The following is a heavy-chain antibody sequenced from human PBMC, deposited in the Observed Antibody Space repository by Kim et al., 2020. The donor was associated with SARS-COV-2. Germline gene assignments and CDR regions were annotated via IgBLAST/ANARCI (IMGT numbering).Heavy chain of an antibody. CDR3: ARVAGEGY. Sequence: GGSLRLSCAASGFSFSTYNMNWVRQAPGKGLEWVSSITTTGSCADYAESVKGRFTISRDNTKNPLYLQMNNLRAEDTAVYYCARVAGEGYRGQGTLVTVSS. CDR1: GFSFSTYN. V-gene: IGHV3-21*01. D-gene: IGHD3-16*01. J-gene: IGHJ4*02. CDR2: ITTTGSCA.